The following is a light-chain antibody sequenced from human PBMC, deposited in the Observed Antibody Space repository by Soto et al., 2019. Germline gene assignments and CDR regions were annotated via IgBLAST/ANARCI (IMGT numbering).Light chain of an antibody. J-gene: IGLJ3*02. CDR3: AAWDDSLNGPV. CDR1: SSNIGSNT. Sequence: QSVLTQPPSASGTPGQRVTISCSGSSSNIGSNTVNWYHQLPGTAPKLLIYNNNLRPSGVPDRFSGSKSGSSASLTISGTQSEDEADYYCAAWDDSLNGPVFGGGTKLTVL. CDR2: NNN. V-gene: IGLV1-44*01.